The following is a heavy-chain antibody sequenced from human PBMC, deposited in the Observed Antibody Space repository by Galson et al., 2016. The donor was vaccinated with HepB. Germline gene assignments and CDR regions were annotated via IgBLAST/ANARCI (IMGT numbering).Heavy chain of an antibody. D-gene: IGHD2-2*01. CDR3: ARERFCSSATCYVGDAFHI. V-gene: IGHV3-7*05. CDR1: GFTFSSYY. CDR2: IKQDGSEK. Sequence: SLRLSCAASGFTFSSYYMTWVRQPPGKGLEWVAGIKQDGSEKNYVDSVRGRFTISRDNAKNSLYVQMDSLRAEDTAVYFCARERFCSSATCYVGDAFHIGGQGTMVTVSS. J-gene: IGHJ3*02.